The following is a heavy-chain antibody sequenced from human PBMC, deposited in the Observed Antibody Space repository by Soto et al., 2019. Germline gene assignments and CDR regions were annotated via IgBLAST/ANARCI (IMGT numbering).Heavy chain of an antibody. V-gene: IGHV4-34*01. CDR1: GGSFSGYY. CDR3: TRLGTRVAGTDY. CDR2: INHSGST. D-gene: IGHD6-19*01. J-gene: IGHJ4*02. Sequence: SETLSLTCAVYGGSFSGYYWSWIRQPPGKGLEWIGEINHSGSTNYNPSLKSRVTISVDTSKNQFSLKLSSVTAADTAVYYCTRLGTRVAGTDYWGQGTLVTVSS.